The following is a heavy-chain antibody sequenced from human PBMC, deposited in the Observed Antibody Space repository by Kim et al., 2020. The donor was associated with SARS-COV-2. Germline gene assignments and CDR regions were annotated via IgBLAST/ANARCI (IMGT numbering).Heavy chain of an antibody. V-gene: IGHV3-33*01. CDR3: AGEWASIGGAII. J-gene: IGHJ4*02. D-gene: IGHD1-26*01. Sequence: YYTGSVKGRFTNTRDNSQNTLYLQMNRLRAEDTAVYYCAGEWASIGGAIIWGQGTLVTVSS.